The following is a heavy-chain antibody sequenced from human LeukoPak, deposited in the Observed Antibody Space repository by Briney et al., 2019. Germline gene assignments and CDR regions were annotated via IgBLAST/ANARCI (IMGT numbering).Heavy chain of an antibody. Sequence: SETLSLTCTVSGVSISSSNSYWGWIRQPPGKGLEWIGSIYYTGNTYYNASLKSQVSISIDTSKNQFSLKLTSVTATDTSVYYCARQTGSGLFILPGGQGTLVTVSS. CDR3: ARQTGSGLFILP. J-gene: IGHJ4*02. CDR1: GVSISSSNSY. CDR2: IYYTGNT. V-gene: IGHV4-39*01. D-gene: IGHD3/OR15-3a*01.